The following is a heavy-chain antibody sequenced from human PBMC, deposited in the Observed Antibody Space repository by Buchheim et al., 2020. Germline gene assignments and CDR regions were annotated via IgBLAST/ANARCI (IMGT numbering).Heavy chain of an antibody. V-gene: IGHV1-69*06. Sequence: QVQLVQSGAEVKKPGSSVKVSCKASGGTFSSYAISWVRQAPGQGLEWMGGIIPIFGTANYAQKFQGRVTITADKSTSTAYLELSSLRSEDTAVYYCATNGGIAARNHYYYYYMDVWGKGTT. D-gene: IGHD6-6*01. CDR1: GGTFSSYA. J-gene: IGHJ6*03. CDR3: ATNGGIAARNHYYYYYMDV. CDR2: IIPIFGTA.